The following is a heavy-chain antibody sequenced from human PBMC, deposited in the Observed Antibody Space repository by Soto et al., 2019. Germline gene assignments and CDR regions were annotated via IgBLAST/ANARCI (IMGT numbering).Heavy chain of an antibody. CDR1: GLTVSSSY. V-gene: IGHV3-53*01. Sequence: GGSLRLSCAASGLTVSSSYMSLVRQSPGKGLQWVSVIYIAGSTYYANSVKGRFTISRDIYTNMVYLKMSSLTDEDTAVYYCARAREPEYTREIFFDIWGQGARGNVSP. CDR2: IYIAGST. J-gene: IGHJ4*02. D-gene: IGHD2-15*01. CDR3: ARAREPEYTREIFFDI.